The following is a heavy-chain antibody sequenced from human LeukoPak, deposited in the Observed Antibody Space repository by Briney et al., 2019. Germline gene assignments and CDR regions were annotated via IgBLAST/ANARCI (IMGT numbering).Heavy chain of an antibody. V-gene: IGHV3-23*01. J-gene: IGHJ3*02. Sequence: GGSLRLSCAASGFTFNTYGMSWVRQSPGKGLEWVSIISAGGGTTYYADSVKGRFTISRDNAKNSLYLQMNSLRAEDTAVYYCARDAPLAFDIWGQGTMVTVSS. CDR3: ARDAPLAFDI. CDR1: GFTFNTYG. CDR2: ISAGGGTT.